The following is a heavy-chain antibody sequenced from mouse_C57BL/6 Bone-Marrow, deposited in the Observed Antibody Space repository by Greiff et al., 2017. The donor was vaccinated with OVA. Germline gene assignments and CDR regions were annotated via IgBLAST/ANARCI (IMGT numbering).Heavy chain of an antibody. CDR1: GYAFSSYW. CDR2: IYPGSGNT. V-gene: IGHV1-80*01. D-gene: IGHD1-1*01. Sequence: QVHVKQSGAELVKPGASVKISCKASGYAFSSYWMNWVKQRPGKGLEWIGWIYPGSGNTKYNEKFKGKATLTVDTSSSTAYMQLSSLTSEDSAVYFCARFPHYYGSSYDYWGQGTTLTVSS. CDR3: ARFPHYYGSSYDY. J-gene: IGHJ2*01.